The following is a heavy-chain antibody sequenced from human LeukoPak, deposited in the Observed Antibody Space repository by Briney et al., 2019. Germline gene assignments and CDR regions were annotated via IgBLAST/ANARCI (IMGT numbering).Heavy chain of an antibody. Sequence: ASVKVSCKASGYTFTGYYMHWVRQAPGQGLEWMGWINPNSGGTNYAQKFQGRVTMTRDTSISTAYMELSRLRSDDTAVYYCAKEPTVVTPLDYYMDVWGKGTTVTVSS. D-gene: IGHD4-23*01. CDR1: GYTFTGYY. J-gene: IGHJ6*03. CDR3: AKEPTVVTPLDYYMDV. CDR2: INPNSGGT. V-gene: IGHV1-2*02.